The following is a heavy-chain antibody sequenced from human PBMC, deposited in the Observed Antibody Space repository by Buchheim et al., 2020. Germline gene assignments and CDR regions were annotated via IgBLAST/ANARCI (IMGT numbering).Heavy chain of an antibody. J-gene: IGHJ5*02. V-gene: IGHV3-7*01. CDR3: ARDRVGSWGGINWFDP. CDR1: GFTFSSYW. D-gene: IGHD3-10*01. CDR2: IKQDGSEK. Sequence: EVQLVESGGGLVQPGGSLRLSCAASGFTFSSYWMSWVRQAPGKGLEWVANIKQDGSEKYYVDSAKGRFTISRDNAKNSLYLQMNSLRAEDTAVYYCARDRVGSWGGINWFDPWGQGTL.